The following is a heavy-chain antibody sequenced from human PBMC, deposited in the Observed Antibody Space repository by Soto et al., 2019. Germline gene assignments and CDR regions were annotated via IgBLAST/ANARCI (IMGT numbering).Heavy chain of an antibody. CDR2: ISSSSNTI. D-gene: IGHD3-22*01. CDR3: ARLQRTTDSGGYYVLYYFDY. CDR1: GFTFRAYS. V-gene: IGHV3-48*02. Sequence: EVQLVESGGGLVQPGGSLRLSCVASGFTFRAYSINWVRQAPGKGLEWVSYISSSSNTIYYADSVRGRFTISRDNAKNSLSLQMNSLRDEDTAVYYCARLQRTTDSGGYYVLYYFDYWGQGTLVTVSS. J-gene: IGHJ4*02.